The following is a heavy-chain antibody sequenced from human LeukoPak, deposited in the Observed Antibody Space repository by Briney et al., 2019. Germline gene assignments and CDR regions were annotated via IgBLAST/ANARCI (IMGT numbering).Heavy chain of an antibody. CDR2: IYSGGST. CDR1: GFTVSSNY. CDR3: ARDQAGATTYYGMDV. V-gene: IGHV3-53*04. J-gene: IGHJ6*02. D-gene: IGHD1-26*01. Sequence: GGSLRLSCAASGFTVSSNYMSWVRQAPGKGLEWVSVIYSGGSTYYADSVKGRFTISRHNSKNTLYLQMNSLRAEDTAVYYCARDQAGATTYYGMDVWGQGTTVTVPS.